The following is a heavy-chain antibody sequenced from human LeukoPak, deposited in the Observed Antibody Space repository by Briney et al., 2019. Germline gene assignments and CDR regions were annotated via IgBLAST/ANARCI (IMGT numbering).Heavy chain of an antibody. CDR2: ISYDGSNK. CDR1: GFTFSSYA. V-gene: IGHV3-30-3*01. D-gene: IGHD5-24*01. Sequence: GRSLRLSCAASGFTFSSYAMHWVRQAPGKGLEWVAVISYDGSNKYYADSVKGRFTISRDNSKNTLYLQMNSLRAEDTAVYYCARDKGRDGYSIMDAWGQGTTVTVSS. CDR3: ARDKGRDGYSIMDA. J-gene: IGHJ6*02.